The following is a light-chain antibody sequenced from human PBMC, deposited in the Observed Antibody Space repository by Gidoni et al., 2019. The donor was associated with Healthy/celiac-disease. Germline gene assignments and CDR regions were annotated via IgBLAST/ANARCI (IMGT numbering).Light chain of an antibody. V-gene: IGKV1-33*01. CDR3: QQYDNLPRT. Sequence: DIQMTQSPSSLSASVGDRVTITCQASQDISNYFNWYQQKPGNAPTLLIYDASNLETGVPSRFSGSGSGTDFTFTISSLQPEDIATYYCQQYDNLPRTFXGXTKVEIK. J-gene: IGKJ4*01. CDR1: QDISNY. CDR2: DAS.